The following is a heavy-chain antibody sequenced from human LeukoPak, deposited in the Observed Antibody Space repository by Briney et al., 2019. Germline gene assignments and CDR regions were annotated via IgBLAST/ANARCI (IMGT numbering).Heavy chain of an antibody. CDR2: ISYDGSNK. V-gene: IGHV3-30*18. D-gene: IGHD2-21*02. J-gene: IGHJ4*02. Sequence: GGSLRLSCAASGFIFSNYGMHWVRQAPGKGLEWVAVISYDGSNKNYADSVKGRFTISRDSSKNTLYLQMNSLRVEDTAVYYCAKDWAPYCGGDCYFNYWGQGTLVTVSS. CDR3: AKDWAPYCGGDCYFNY. CDR1: GFIFSNYG.